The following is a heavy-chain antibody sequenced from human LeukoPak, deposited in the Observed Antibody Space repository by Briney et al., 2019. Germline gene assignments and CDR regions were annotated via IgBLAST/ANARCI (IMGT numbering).Heavy chain of an antibody. CDR1: GYTLTELA. CDR3: ARAGSSGWYGGY. D-gene: IGHD6-19*01. CDR2: FDPEDGET. Sequence: ASVKVSCKVSGYTLTELAMHSVRQTPGKGRWWMGGFDPEDGETIYAQKFQGRVTMTEDTSTDTAYMELSSLRSEETAVYYCARAGSSGWYGGYWGQGTLVTVSS. J-gene: IGHJ4*02. V-gene: IGHV1-24*01.